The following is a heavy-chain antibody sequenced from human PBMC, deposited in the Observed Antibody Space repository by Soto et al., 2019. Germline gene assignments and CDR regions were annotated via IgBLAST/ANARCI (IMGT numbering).Heavy chain of an antibody. CDR3: AKARAGGYYYYMDV. CDR2: ISGSGGST. J-gene: IGHJ6*03. CDR1: GFTFSSYA. Sequence: EVQLLESGGGLVQPGGSLRLSCAASGFTFSSYAMSWVRQAPGKGLEWVAAISGSGGSTYYADSVKGRFTISRDNSKNTLYLQMNSLRAEDTAVYYCAKARAGGYYYYMDVWGKGTTVTVSS. V-gene: IGHV3-23*01.